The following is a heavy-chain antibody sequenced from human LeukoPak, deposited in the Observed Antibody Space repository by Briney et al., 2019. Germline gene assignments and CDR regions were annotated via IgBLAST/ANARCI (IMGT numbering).Heavy chain of an antibody. D-gene: IGHD1-26*01. CDR2: MYYSGNT. CDR3: ARHTLVGARNALDI. V-gene: IGHV4-59*08. J-gene: IGHJ3*02. CDR1: GGSISSYY. Sequence: SETLSLTCTVSGGSISSYYWSWIRQPPGKGLEWIGYMYYSGNTNYNPSLKSRVTTSVDSSKNQFSLKLSSVTAADTAVYYCARHTLVGARNALDIWGQGTMVTVSS.